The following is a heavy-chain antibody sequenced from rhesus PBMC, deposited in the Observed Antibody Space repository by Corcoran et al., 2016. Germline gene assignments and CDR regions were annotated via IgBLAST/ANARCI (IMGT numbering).Heavy chain of an antibody. CDR3: ARVYGYNSLDY. CDR2: VSGSIGST. Sequence: QLQLQESGPGLVKPSETLSLTCAVSGGSISSDYWSWLRQTPGKGLGWIGHVSGSIGSTDFNPSPKSRVTISTDTSKNQFSLKLNSVTAADTAVYYCARVYGYNSLDYWGQGVLVTVSS. CDR1: GGSISSDY. D-gene: IGHD1-44*01. J-gene: IGHJ4*01. V-gene: IGHV4-173*01.